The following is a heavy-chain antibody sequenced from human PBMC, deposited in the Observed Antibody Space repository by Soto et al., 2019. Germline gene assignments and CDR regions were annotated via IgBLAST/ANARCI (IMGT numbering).Heavy chain of an antibody. CDR1: GYTFTGYY. V-gene: IGHV1-24*01. CDR3: ATMSFPVKYAFDI. CDR2: FNPKNGET. Sequence: ASVKVSCKASGYTFTGYYMHWVRQAPGKGLEWMGGFNPKNGETNYAQKFQGRVTMTEDTSTDTAYMELSSLRSEDTAVYYCATMSFPVKYAFDIWGQGTMVTVSS. J-gene: IGHJ3*02.